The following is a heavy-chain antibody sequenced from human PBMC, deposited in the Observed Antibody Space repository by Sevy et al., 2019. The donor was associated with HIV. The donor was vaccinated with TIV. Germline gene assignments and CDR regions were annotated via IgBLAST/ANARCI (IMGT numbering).Heavy chain of an antibody. D-gene: IGHD2-21*01. Sequence: SETLSLACTVSGGSISSSSYYWGWIRQRPGKGLEWIGSIYYSGSAYYNPSLKSRVTISVDTSKNQFSLKLSSVTAADTAVYYCARHRQPPPSDIVVVIVLGAFDIWGQGTMVTVSS. V-gene: IGHV4-39*01. CDR2: IYYSGSA. CDR3: ARHRQPPPSDIVVVIVLGAFDI. J-gene: IGHJ3*02. CDR1: GGSISSSSYY.